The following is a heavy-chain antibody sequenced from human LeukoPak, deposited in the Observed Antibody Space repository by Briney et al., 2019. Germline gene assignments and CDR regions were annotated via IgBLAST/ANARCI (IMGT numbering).Heavy chain of an antibody. CDR2: ISGSGGSI. CDR1: GFTFSSYA. D-gene: IGHD3-22*01. Sequence: GGSLRLSCAASGFTFSSYAMSWVRQAPGKGLEWVSAISGSGGSIYYADSVKGRFTISRDNSKNTLYLQMNSLRAEDTAVYYCAKYNYDSSGYWYFDYWGQGTLVTVSS. V-gene: IGHV3-23*01. J-gene: IGHJ4*02. CDR3: AKYNYDSSGYWYFDY.